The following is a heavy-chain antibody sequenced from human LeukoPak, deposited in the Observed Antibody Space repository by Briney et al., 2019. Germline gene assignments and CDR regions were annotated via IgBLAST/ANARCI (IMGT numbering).Heavy chain of an antibody. CDR3: ARDDENILATVS. V-gene: IGHV1-69*13. J-gene: IGHJ4*02. CDR2: IIPLFNAP. D-gene: IGHD3-9*01. Sequence: SVKVSCKASGYTFTGYYMHWVRQAPGQGLEWLGGIIPLFNAPNYAPNLQGRVTITADESTTTVYMELNSLRSDDTAVYYCARDDENILATVSWGQGTLVTVS. CDR1: GYTFTGYY.